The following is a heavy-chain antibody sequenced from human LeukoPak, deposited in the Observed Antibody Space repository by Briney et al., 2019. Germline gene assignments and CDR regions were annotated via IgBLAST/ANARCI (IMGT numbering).Heavy chain of an antibody. J-gene: IGHJ4*02. D-gene: IGHD5-18*01. CDR3: ARGEYNYGYGNLDS. V-gene: IGHV4-59*01. CDR1: GFSISSYY. CDR2: IYYSEST. Sequence: SETLSLTCTVSGFSISSYYWSWIRQPPGKGLEWIGYIYYSESTNYNPSLKSRVSISVDTSKNQFSLRLSSVTAADTAVYYCARGEYNYGYGNLDSWGQGTLVTVSS.